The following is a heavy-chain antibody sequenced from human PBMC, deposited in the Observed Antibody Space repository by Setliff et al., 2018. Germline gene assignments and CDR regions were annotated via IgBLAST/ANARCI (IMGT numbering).Heavy chain of an antibody. Sequence: PSETLSLTCNVSGDSINRSGYYWGWIRQPPGKGLEWIGSMYYSGSNDYNPSLKSRVTISLDTSKNQFSLKLSAVTAADTAVYYCARDVGGEGYFDSWGQGTLVTVSS. CDR2: MYYSGSN. CDR1: GDSINRSGYY. D-gene: IGHD3-10*01. J-gene: IGHJ4*02. CDR3: ARDVGGEGYFDS. V-gene: IGHV4-39*07.